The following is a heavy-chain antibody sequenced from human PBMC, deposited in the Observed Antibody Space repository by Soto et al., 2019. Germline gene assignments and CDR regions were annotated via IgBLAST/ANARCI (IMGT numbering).Heavy chain of an antibody. Sequence: EVQLLESGGGLVQPGGSLRLSCAASGFTFSTYAMSWVRQAPGKGLEWVSAISGSGDTSYSADSVKGRFTISRDNSKNTLYLQMNSLRAEDTAVYYCSKASYYDFWSGDNGFDPWGQGTLVTVSS. CDR1: GFTFSTYA. CDR3: SKASYYDFWSGDNGFDP. D-gene: IGHD3-3*01. V-gene: IGHV3-23*01. J-gene: IGHJ5*02. CDR2: ISGSGDTS.